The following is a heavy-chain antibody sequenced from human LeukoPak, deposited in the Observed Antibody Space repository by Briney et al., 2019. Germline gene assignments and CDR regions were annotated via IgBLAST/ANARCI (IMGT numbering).Heavy chain of an antibody. CDR2: INHSGST. V-gene: IGHV4-34*01. J-gene: IGHJ4*02. CDR1: GGSFSGYY. CDR3: ARSRTPTDFDY. Sequence: SETLSHTCAVYGGSFSGYYWSWIRQPPGKGLEWIGEINHSGSTNYNPSLKSRVTISVDTSKNQFSLKLSSVTAADTAVYYCARSRTPTDFDYWGQGTLVTVSS.